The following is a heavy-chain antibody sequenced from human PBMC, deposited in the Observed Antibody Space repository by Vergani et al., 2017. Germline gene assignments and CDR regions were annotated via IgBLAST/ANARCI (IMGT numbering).Heavy chain of an antibody. J-gene: IGHJ6*03. Sequence: QVQLQQWGGGLLKPSETLSLTCVVNGGSFTSYHWTWIRQSPGEGLEWVGDIDHTGRSDYNPSLKSRLTMSVDKSRNQFSLTLNSVTATDTAIYFCARVYTETNGHLYYYYYMDVWGQGTAVTVS. CDR1: GGSFTSYH. D-gene: IGHD4-11*01. V-gene: IGHV4-34*01. CDR3: ARVYTETNGHLYYYYYMDV. CDR2: IDHTGRS.